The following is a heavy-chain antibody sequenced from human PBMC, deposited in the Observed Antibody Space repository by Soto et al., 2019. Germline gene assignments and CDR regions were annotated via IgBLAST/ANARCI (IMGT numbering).Heavy chain of an antibody. J-gene: IGHJ3*02. D-gene: IGHD2-21*02. CDR2: INHSGST. V-gene: IGHV4-34*01. CDR1: GGSFSGYY. CDR3: ASTQYGGNSSGAFDI. Sequence: SETLSLTCAVYGGSFSGYYWTWIRQPPGTGLEWIGEINHSGSTNYNPSLKSRVTISVDTSKNQFSLNLTSVTAADTAVYYCASTQYGGNSSGAFDIWGQGTMVTVSS.